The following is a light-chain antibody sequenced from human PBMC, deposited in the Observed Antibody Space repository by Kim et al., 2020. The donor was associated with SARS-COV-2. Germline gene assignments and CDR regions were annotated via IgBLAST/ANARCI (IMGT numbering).Light chain of an antibody. CDR1: SSNIGSNY. J-gene: IGLJ3*02. V-gene: IGLV1-47*01. Sequence: ELTQPPSASGTPGQRVTISCSGSSSNIGSNYVYWYQQLPGTGPKLLIYRNNQRPSGVPDRFSGSKSGTSASLAISGLRSEDEADYYCAAWDDSLSGRVFGGGTQLTVL. CDR3: AAWDDSLSGRV. CDR2: RNN.